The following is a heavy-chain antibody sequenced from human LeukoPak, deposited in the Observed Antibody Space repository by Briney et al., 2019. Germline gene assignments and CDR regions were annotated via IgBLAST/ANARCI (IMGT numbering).Heavy chain of an antibody. Sequence: GGSLRLSCAASGFTVCSNYMSWVRQAPGKGLEWVSVIYSGGSTYYADSVKGRFTISRDNSKNTLYLQMNSLRAEDTAVYYCAGDGGGVADYGMDVWGQGTTVTVSS. D-gene: IGHD6-13*01. CDR1: GFTVCSNY. CDR2: IYSGGST. J-gene: IGHJ6*02. V-gene: IGHV3-53*01. CDR3: AGDGGGVADYGMDV.